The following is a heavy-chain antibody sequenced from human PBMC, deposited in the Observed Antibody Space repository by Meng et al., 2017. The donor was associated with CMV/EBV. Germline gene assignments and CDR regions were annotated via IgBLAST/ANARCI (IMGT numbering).Heavy chain of an antibody. CDR1: GFTFSSYW. D-gene: IGHD1-1*01. J-gene: IGHJ6*02. CDR2: IKQDGSEK. Sequence: GGSLRLSCAASGFTFSSYWMSWARQAPGKGLEWVANIKQDGSEKYYVDSVKGRFTISRDNAKNSLYLQMNSLRAEDTAVYYCASAMGSYKDYYYYGMDVWGQGTTVTVSS. CDR3: ASAMGSYKDYYYYGMDV. V-gene: IGHV3-7*01.